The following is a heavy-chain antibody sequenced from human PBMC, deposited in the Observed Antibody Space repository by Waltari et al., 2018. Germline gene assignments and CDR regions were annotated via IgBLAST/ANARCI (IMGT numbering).Heavy chain of an antibody. V-gene: IGHV4-59*11. J-gene: IGHJ6*03. CDR3: ARTKKYYYYYYMDV. Sequence: QVQLQESGPGLVKPSETLSLTCTVSGGSISSHYWSWIRQPPGKGLEWIWYIYYSGSTNYNPSLKSRVTISVDTSKNQFSLKLSSVTAADTAVYYCARTKKYYYYYYMDVWGKGTTVTVSS. CDR2: IYYSGST. CDR1: GGSISSHY.